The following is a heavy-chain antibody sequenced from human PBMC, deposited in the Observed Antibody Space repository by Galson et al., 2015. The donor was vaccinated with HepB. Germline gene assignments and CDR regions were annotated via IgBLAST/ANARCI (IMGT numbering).Heavy chain of an antibody. CDR3: ARGQGVYYNYAMDV. J-gene: IGHJ6*02. Sequence: SLRLSCAVSGFTLRYHWMHWVRQAPGKGLVWVSRLNSDGSTTDYADPVKGRFTISRDNVKNTLYLQMNNLRAEDTAVYYCARGQGVYYNYAMDVWGPGTTVTVS. CDR2: LNSDGSTT. D-gene: IGHD3-10*01. CDR1: GFTLRYHW. V-gene: IGHV3-74*01.